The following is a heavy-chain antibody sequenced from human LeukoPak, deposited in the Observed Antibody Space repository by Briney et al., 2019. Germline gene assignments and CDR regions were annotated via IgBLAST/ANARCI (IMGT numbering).Heavy chain of an antibody. J-gene: IGHJ2*01. CDR2: ISGSGGST. D-gene: IGHD2-2*01. CDR3: AKDRRVCSSTSCPWYFDL. CDR1: GFTFSSYA. V-gene: IGHV3-23*01. Sequence: GRSLRLSCAASGFTFSSYAMSWVRQAPGKGLEWVSAISGSGGSTYYADSVKGRFTISRNNSKNTLYLQMNSLRAEDTAVYYCAKDRRVCSSTSCPWYFDLWGRGTLVTVSS.